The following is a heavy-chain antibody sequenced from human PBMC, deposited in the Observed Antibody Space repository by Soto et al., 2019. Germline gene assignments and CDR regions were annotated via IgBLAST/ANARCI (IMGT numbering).Heavy chain of an antibody. CDR3: ARGYCDFDC. Sequence: EVQLVESGGGLVQPGGSLRLSCTASGFTFSDHYMDWVRQAPGKGLEWVGRTKNDANSYITESAATVKGRFTISRENPKNSLYLQMNSVKDEDAAVYYCARGYCDFDCWGQGTLVTVSS. V-gene: IGHV3-72*01. D-gene: IGHD1-26*01. J-gene: IGHJ4*02. CDR1: GFTFSDHY. CDR2: TKNDANSYIT.